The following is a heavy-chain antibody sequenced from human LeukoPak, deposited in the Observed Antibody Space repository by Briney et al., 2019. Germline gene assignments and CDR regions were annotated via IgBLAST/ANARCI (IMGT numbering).Heavy chain of an antibody. J-gene: IGHJ4*02. V-gene: IGHV4-38-2*02. CDR3: ARHRSGWLQSSFDY. D-gene: IGHD5-24*01. Sequence: SETLSLTCIVSGYSINSGYYWGWIRQPPGKGLEWIGNIYHSGSTSYNPSLKSRATISIDTSKNQFSLRLSSVTAADTAVYYCARHRSGWLQSSFDYWGQGTLVTVSS. CDR1: GYSINSGYY. CDR2: IYHSGST.